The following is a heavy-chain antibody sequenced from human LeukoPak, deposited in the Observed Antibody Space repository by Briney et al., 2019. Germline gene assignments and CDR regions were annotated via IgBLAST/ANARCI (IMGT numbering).Heavy chain of an antibody. V-gene: IGHV3-74*01. J-gene: IGHJ4*02. CDR2: INTDGSST. CDR1: GFTFRTYW. CDR3: TRDYSSCPDY. D-gene: IGHD6-13*01. Sequence: GGSLRLSCTASGFTFRTYWMHWVRQAPGKGLVWVSRINTDGSSTAYADSVKGRFTISRDNAKNTLYLQMNSLRAEDTAVYYCTRDYSSCPDYWGQATLVTVSS.